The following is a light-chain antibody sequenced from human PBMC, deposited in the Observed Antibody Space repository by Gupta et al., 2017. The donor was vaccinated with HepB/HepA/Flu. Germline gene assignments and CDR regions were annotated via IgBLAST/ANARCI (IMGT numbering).Light chain of an antibody. CDR1: QGINSY. CDR3: QQYYSYPYT. Sequence: AIQMTQSPSSFSASTGDRVTITCRASQGINSYLAWYQQKPGKPPKLLVYAASALQSGVSSRFSGSGSGTNFSLTVSSLQSEDFSTYYCQQYYSYPYTFGQGTKLEIK. V-gene: IGKV1-8*01. CDR2: AAS. J-gene: IGKJ2*01.